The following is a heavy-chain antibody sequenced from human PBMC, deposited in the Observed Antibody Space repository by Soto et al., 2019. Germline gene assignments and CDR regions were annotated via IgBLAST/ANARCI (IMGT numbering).Heavy chain of an antibody. Sequence: QVLLQESGPGLVKPSETLSLTCTVSGDSVSTDYYYWNWIRQPPGMGLEWIGSIYYSGTTNYNPSLKSRVTIAVDTSKSQFSLELSSVTAADTAVYYCARDTRMAPRVFRYWGQGTLVTVSS. J-gene: IGHJ4*02. D-gene: IGHD2-8*01. CDR3: ARDTRMAPRVFRY. CDR1: GDSVSTDYYY. V-gene: IGHV4-61*01. CDR2: IYYSGTT.